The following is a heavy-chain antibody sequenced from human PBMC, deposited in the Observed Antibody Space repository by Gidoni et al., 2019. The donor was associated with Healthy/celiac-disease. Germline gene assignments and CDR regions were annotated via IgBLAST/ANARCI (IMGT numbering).Heavy chain of an antibody. J-gene: IGHJ6*02. D-gene: IGHD6-13*01. V-gene: IGHV3-30-3*01. CDR3: AREEEYSSSSTPLYYYYYGMDV. CDR1: GFTFSSYA. CDR2: ISYDGSNK. Sequence: QVQLVESGGGVVQPGRSLRLSCAASGFTFSSYAMHWVRQAPGKGLEWVAVISYDGSNKYYADSVKGRFTISRDNSKNTLYLQMNSLRAEDTAVYYCAREEEYSSSSTPLYYYYYGMDVWGQGTTVTVSS.